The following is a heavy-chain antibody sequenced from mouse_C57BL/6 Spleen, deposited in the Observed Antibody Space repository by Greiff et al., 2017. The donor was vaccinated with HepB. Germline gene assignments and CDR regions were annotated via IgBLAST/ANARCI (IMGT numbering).Heavy chain of an antibody. V-gene: IGHV5-4*01. D-gene: IGHD6-1*01. CDR3: ARDEDGLWAY. Sequence: EVKLMESGGGLVKPGGSLKLSCAASGFTFSSYAMSWVRQTPEKRLEWVATISDGGSYTYYPDNVKGRFTISRDNAKNNLYLQMSHLKSEDTAMYYCARDEDGLWAYWGQGTLVTVSA. CDR2: ISDGGSYT. J-gene: IGHJ3*01. CDR1: GFTFSSYA.